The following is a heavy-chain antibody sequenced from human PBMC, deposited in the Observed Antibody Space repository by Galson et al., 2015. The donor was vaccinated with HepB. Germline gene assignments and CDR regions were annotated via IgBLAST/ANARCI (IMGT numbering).Heavy chain of an antibody. CDR2: IYSGGST. Sequence: SLRLSCAASGFTVSSNYMSWVRQAPGKGLEWVSVIYSGGSTYYADSVKGRFTISRDNSKNTLYLQTNSLRAEDTAVYYCATSSVSSGWGPLNYYYYGMDVWGQGTTVTVSS. D-gene: IGHD6-19*01. CDR3: ATSSVSSGWGPLNYYYYGMDV. V-gene: IGHV3-66*02. J-gene: IGHJ6*02. CDR1: GFTVSSNY.